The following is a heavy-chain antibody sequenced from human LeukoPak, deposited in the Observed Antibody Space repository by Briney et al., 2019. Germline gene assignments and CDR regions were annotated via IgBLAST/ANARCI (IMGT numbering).Heavy chain of an antibody. CDR1: GFTFTSST. CDR2: IVVGSGNT. J-gene: IGHJ4*02. D-gene: IGHD2-21*01. CDR3: AADGQNGDSSSFDY. Sequence: GASVKVSCKASGFTFTSSTMQWVRQARGQRLEWIGWIVVGSGNTHYAQKFQERVTITRDMSTSTAYMELSSLRSEDTAVYYCAADGQNGDSSSFDYWGQGTLVTVSS. V-gene: IGHV1-58*02.